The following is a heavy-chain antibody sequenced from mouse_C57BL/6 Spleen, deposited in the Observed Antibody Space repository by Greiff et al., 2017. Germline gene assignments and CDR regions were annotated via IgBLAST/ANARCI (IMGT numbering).Heavy chain of an antibody. CDR2: IYPGDGDT. J-gene: IGHJ3*01. CDR1: GYAFSSSW. CDR3: AREDSSGYGFAY. Sequence: QVQLKQSGPELVKPGASVKISCKASGYAFSSSWMNWVKQRPGKGLEWIGRIYPGDGDTNYNGKFKGKATLTADKSSSTAYMQLSSLTSEDSAVYFCAREDSSGYGFAYWGQGTLVTVSA. D-gene: IGHD3-2*02. V-gene: IGHV1-82*01.